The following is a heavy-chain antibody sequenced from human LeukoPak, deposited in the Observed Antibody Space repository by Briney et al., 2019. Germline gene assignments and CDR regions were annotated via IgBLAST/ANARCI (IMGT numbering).Heavy chain of an antibody. Sequence: PSETLSLTCTVSGGSISPYYWSWNRQPPGKGLEWIGYIYYSGSTNYNPSLKSRVTISVDTSKNQFSLKLSSVTAADTAVYYCARAFYPGYYSYMAVWGKGTTVTVSS. CDR1: GGSISPYY. CDR3: ARAFYPGYYSYMAV. V-gene: IGHV4-59*01. CDR2: IYYSGST. D-gene: IGHD3-3*02. J-gene: IGHJ6*03.